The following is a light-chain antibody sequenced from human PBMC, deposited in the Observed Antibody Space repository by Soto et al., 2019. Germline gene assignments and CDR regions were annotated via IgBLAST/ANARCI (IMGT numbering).Light chain of an antibody. CDR2: DAS. Sequence: EIVLTQSPATLSLSPGERATLSCRASQSVSSYLAWYQHKPGQGPRLLIYDASNRATGIPARFSGSGSGTEFTPNIRNLRAEGFASYYCQQRTNWPPVTFGQGTRLEIK. CDR3: QQRTNWPPVT. V-gene: IGKV3-11*01. CDR1: QSVSSY. J-gene: IGKJ5*01.